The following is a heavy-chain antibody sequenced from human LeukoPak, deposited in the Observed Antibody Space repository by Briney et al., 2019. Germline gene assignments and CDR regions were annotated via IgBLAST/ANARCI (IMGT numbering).Heavy chain of an antibody. V-gene: IGHV4-59*03. CDR3: AKIGGDNSLDY. J-gene: IGHJ4*02. CDR1: GGSISDYY. CDR2: IHSSGST. Sequence: PSETLSLTCTASGGSISDYYWTWIRQPPGKGLEWIAYIHSSGSTNYNPSLKSRVIISIDTSRSQLSLKLSSVTAADTAGYYCAKIGGDNSLDYGGQEPRVTVSS. D-gene: IGHD3-16*01.